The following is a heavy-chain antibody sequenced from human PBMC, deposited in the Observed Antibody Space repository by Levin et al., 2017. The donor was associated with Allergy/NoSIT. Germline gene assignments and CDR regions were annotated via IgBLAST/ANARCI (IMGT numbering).Heavy chain of an antibody. CDR2: INHIGST. D-gene: IGHD2-2*01. CDR1: XXXXGRGQ. V-gene: IGHV4-34*01. CDR3: ARVSCSSTSCYYYMDV. Sequence: SETLSLTCXXXXXXXGRGQESCVDEHARKGLEWIGEINHIGSTNYNPSLKRRVTISVDTSKNQFSLKLSSVNAADTAVYYCARVSCSSTSCYYYMDVWGKGTTVTVSS. J-gene: IGHJ6*03.